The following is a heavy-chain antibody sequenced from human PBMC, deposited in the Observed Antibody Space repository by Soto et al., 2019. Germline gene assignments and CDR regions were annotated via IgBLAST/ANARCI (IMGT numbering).Heavy chain of an antibody. D-gene: IGHD2-2*01. V-gene: IGHV1-18*01. CDR1: GYSFMKYG. J-gene: IGHJ4*02. Sequence: ASVKVSCKGFGYSFMKYGINWVRQAPGQGLEWVGWISPYSGYTHSAQKFHGRLTLATDTAASTAYMELRILRSADTALYYCAREASVLIPAAQPSRFDSWGQGTLVTVSS. CDR3: AREASVLIPAAQPSRFDS. CDR2: ISPYSGYT.